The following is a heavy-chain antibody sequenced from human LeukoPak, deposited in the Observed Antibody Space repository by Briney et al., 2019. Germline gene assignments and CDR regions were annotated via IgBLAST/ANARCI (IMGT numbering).Heavy chain of an antibody. CDR1: GFTFSSYG. J-gene: IGHJ5*02. D-gene: IGHD2-15*01. CDR3: AKVNGYCSGGSCPGWFDP. Sequence: GGSLRLSCAASGFTFSSYGMHWVRQAPGKGLEWVAVISYDGSNKYYADSVKGRFTISRDNSKNTLYLQMNSLRAEDTAVYYCAKVNGYCSGGSCPGWFDPWDQGTLVTVSS. CDR2: ISYDGSNK. V-gene: IGHV3-30*18.